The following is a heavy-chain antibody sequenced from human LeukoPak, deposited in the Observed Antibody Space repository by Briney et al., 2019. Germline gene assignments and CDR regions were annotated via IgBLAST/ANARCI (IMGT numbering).Heavy chain of an antibody. J-gene: IGHJ4*02. CDR2: INHSGST. CDR1: GGSFSGYY. CDR3: ARGAITYGGVIVFLDY. Sequence: PSETLSLTCAVYGGSFSGYYWSWIRQPPGKGLEWFGEINHSGSTNYNPSLKSRVTISVDTSKNQFSLKLSSVTAADTAVYYCARGAITYGGVIVFLDYWGQGTLVTVSS. V-gene: IGHV4-34*01. D-gene: IGHD3-16*02.